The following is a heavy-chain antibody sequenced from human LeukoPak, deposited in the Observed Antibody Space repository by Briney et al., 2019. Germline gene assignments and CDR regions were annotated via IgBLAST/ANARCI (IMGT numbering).Heavy chain of an antibody. D-gene: IGHD2/OR15-2a*01. V-gene: IGHV1-2*02. CDR2: INPNSGGT. CDR3: ARDSPEYGYYFDY. Sequence: ASVKVSCKASGYTFTGYYLHWVRQAPGQGLEWMGWINPNSGGTYYAQKFQGRVTMTRDTSISTAYMELSRLRSDDTAVYYCARDSPEYGYYFDYWGQGPLVTVSS. J-gene: IGHJ4*02. CDR1: GYTFTGYY.